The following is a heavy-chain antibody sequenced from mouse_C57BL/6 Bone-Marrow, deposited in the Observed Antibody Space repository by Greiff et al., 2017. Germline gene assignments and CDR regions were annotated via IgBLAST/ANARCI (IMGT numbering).Heavy chain of an antibody. J-gene: IGHJ1*03. D-gene: IGHD1-1*01. CDR1: GFTIKDDY. V-gene: IGHV14-4*01. Sequence: EVQLQQSGAELVRPGASVKLSCTASGFTIKDDYMHWVKQRPEQGLAWIGWIAPENGDTKYASKFQGKATITAATSSNPAYLQLHSLTSEDPAVYDCTTVDYDGSSSYWYFGVWGTGTTLTVSS. CDR2: IAPENGDT. CDR3: TTVDYDGSSSYWYFGV.